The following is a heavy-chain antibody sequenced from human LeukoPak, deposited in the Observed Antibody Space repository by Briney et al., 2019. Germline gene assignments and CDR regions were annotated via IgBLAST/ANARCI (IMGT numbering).Heavy chain of an antibody. CDR2: ISYDGSNK. D-gene: IGHD1-26*01. CDR1: GFTFSSYG. CDR3: AKESGGSYYFDY. J-gene: IGHJ4*02. Sequence: PGRSLRLSCAASGFTFSSYGMHWVRQAPGKGLEWVAVISYDGSNKYYADSVKGRFTISRDNSKNTLYLQMNSLRAEDTAVYYCAKESGGSYYFDYWGQGPLVTVSS. V-gene: IGHV3-30*18.